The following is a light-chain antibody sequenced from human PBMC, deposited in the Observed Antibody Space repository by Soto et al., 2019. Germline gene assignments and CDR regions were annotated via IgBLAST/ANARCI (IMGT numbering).Light chain of an antibody. Sequence: EIVMTQSPATLSVSPGERATLSCRASQSVSSNLAWYQQKPGQAPRLLIYGASTRATGIPARFSGSGSATEFTLSPVGLQSADFAVYYCQKYNNWPPLTFGGGTKVEIK. J-gene: IGKJ4*01. CDR2: GAS. CDR3: QKYNNWPPLT. V-gene: IGKV3-15*01. CDR1: QSVSSN.